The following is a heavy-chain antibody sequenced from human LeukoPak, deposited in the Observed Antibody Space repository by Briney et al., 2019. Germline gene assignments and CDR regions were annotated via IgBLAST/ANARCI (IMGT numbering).Heavy chain of an antibody. CDR3: ARNVTSYYDSRGYYAFDV. CDR1: NDSISSGYY. V-gene: IGHV4-38-2*01. Sequence: SPSETLSLTCAVSNDSISSGYYWGWIRQPPGKGLEWIGSIYYSGSTSYNPSLKSRVTISVDTSKNHFSLRLSSVTAADTAVYYCARNVTSYYDSRGYYAFDVWGPGTMVTVFS. D-gene: IGHD3-22*01. J-gene: IGHJ3*01. CDR2: IYYSGST.